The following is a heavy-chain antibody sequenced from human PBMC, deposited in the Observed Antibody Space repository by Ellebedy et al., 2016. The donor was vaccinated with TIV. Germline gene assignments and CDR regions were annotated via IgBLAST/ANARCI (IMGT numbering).Heavy chain of an antibody. Sequence: GESLKISCAASGFTFNSYWMSWVRQAPGKGLELVANINQDGSRIYYVDSVKGRFTISRDNAKNSVYLRMNTLRVEDTAVYNCVRDGAYGDYSPGYYGMDVWGQGTTVTVSS. CDR2: INQDGSRI. CDR1: GFTFNSYW. J-gene: IGHJ6*02. D-gene: IGHD3-22*01. CDR3: VRDGAYGDYSPGYYGMDV. V-gene: IGHV3-7*03.